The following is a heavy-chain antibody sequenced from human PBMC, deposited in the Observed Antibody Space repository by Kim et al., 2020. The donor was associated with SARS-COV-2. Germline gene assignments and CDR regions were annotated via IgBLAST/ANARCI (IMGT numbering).Heavy chain of an antibody. J-gene: IGHJ4*02. Sequence: ASVKVSCKASGYTFTSYYMHWVRQAPGQGLEWMGIINPSGGSTSYAQKFQGRVTMTRDTSTSTVYMELSSLRSEDTAVYYCARDPPEDYGDYAQQLDYWGQGTLVTVSS. CDR1: GYTFTSYY. CDR3: ARDPPEDYGDYAQQLDY. V-gene: IGHV1-46*01. D-gene: IGHD4-17*01. CDR2: INPSGGST.